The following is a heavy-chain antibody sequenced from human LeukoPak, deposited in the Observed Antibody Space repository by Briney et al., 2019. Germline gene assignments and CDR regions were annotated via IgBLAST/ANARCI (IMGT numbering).Heavy chain of an antibody. CDR3: AKWLYSGKYWTGKDYFDY. J-gene: IGHJ4*02. V-gene: IGHV3-74*01. D-gene: IGHD1-26*01. Sequence: SGGSLRLSCAASGFTFSTYWMHWVRQVPGKGLVWVARINGDGSSTRYADSVKGRFTISRDNAKNTLYLQMDSLRVEDTAVYYCAKWLYSGKYWTGKDYFDYWGQGTLVTVSS. CDR2: INGDGSST. CDR1: GFTFSTYW.